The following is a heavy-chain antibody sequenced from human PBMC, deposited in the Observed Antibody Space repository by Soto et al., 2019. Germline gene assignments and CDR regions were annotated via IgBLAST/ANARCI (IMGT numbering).Heavy chain of an antibody. CDR1: GGSISSYY. D-gene: IGHD2-2*01. CDR2: IYYSGST. Sequence: QVQLQESGPGLVKPSETLSLTCTVSGGSISSYYWSWIRQPPGKGLEWIGYIYYSGSTNYNPSLESRVTISVDTSKNQFSLKLSSVTAADTAVYYCASQQDCSSTSCYLGWFDPWGQGTLVTVSS. J-gene: IGHJ5*02. V-gene: IGHV4-59*08. CDR3: ASQQDCSSTSCYLGWFDP.